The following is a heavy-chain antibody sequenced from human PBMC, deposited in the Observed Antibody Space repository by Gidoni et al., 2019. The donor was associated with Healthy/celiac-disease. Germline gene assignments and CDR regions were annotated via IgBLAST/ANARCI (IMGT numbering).Heavy chain of an antibody. Sequence: EVQLVESGGGLVKPGGSLRLSCAASGFTFSRYSMNWVRQAPGKGLEWVSSISSSSSYIYYADSVKGRFTISRDNAKNSLYLQMNSLRAEDTAVYYCARVGGMVQGTLDYWGQGTLVTVSS. CDR2: ISSSSSYI. J-gene: IGHJ4*02. V-gene: IGHV3-21*01. CDR1: GFTFSRYS. D-gene: IGHD3-10*01. CDR3: ARVGGMVQGTLDY.